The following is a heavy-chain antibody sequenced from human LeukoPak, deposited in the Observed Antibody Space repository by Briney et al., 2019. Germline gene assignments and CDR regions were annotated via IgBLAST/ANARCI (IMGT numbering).Heavy chain of an antibody. CDR2: INWSGDTT. D-gene: IGHD1-26*01. Sequence: GGSLRLSCAASGFTFSSYAMHWVRQAPGKGLEWVSLINWSGDTTYYADSVKGRFTISRDNSKNSLYLQMNSLRTEDTAFYYCAKGDSGSYYDNWFDPWGQGTLVTVSS. CDR3: AKGDSGSYYDNWFDP. V-gene: IGHV3-43*01. CDR1: GFTFSSYA. J-gene: IGHJ5*02.